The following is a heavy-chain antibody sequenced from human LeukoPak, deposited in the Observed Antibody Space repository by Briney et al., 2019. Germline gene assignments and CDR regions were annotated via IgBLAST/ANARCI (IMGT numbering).Heavy chain of an antibody. CDR2: ISSSSSNI. Sequence: GGSLRLSCAASGFTFSSYSMNWVRQAPGKGLEWVSSISSSSSNIYYADSVKGRFTTSRDNAKNSLYLQMNSLRAEDTAVYYCARDLYGSGRYQRDYWGQGTLVTVSS. J-gene: IGHJ4*02. D-gene: IGHD3-10*01. CDR1: GFTFSSYS. CDR3: ARDLYGSGRYQRDY. V-gene: IGHV3-21*01.